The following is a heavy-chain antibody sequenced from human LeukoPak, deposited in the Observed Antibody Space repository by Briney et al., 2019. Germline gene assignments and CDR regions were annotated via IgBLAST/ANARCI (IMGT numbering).Heavy chain of an antibody. Sequence: GGSLRLSCAASGFTFSSYWMSWVRQAPGKGLEWVANIKQDGSEKYYVDSVKGRFTISRDNAKNSLYLQMNSLRAEDTAIYYCARDRRVNWNYLDYWGQGTLVTVSS. J-gene: IGHJ4*02. CDR2: IKQDGSEK. D-gene: IGHD1-1*01. CDR3: ARDRRVNWNYLDY. V-gene: IGHV3-7*03. CDR1: GFTFSSYW.